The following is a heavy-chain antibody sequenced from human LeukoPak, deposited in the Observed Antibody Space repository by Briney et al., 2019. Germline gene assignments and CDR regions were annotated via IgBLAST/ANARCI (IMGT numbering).Heavy chain of an antibody. D-gene: IGHD2-21*01. CDR2: ISGSGDTT. Sequence: GALRLSCAASRFTFSSYTMSWARQAPGKGLEWVSAISGSGDTTCYADSVKGRFTISRDNSKNTLYLQMNSLRAEDTAVYYCAKEPLYYYWGQGTLVTVSS. V-gene: IGHV3-23*01. J-gene: IGHJ4*02. CDR3: AKEPLYYY. CDR1: RFTFSSYT.